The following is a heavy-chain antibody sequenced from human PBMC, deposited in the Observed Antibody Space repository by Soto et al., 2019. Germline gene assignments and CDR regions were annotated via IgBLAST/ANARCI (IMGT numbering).Heavy chain of an antibody. CDR1: GGSVSSGSYY. Sequence: SETLSLTCTVSGGSVSSGSYYWSWIRQPPGKGLEWIGYIYYSGSTNYNPSLKSRVTISVDTSKNQFSLKLSSVTAADTAVYYCARDRTIAAAGVPYGMDVWGQGTTVTVSS. CDR3: ARDRTIAAAGVPYGMDV. J-gene: IGHJ6*02. CDR2: IYYSGST. D-gene: IGHD6-13*01. V-gene: IGHV4-61*01.